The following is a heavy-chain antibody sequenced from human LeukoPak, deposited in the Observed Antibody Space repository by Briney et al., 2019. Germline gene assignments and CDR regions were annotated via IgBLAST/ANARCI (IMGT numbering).Heavy chain of an antibody. Sequence: GGSLRLSCAASGFTFSSYAMSWVRQAPGKGLEWVSAISGSGGSTYYADSVKGRFTISRDNSKNTLYLQMNSLRAEDTAVYYCAKSKGITIFGVVTRSMDVWGKGTTVTVSS. D-gene: IGHD3-3*01. CDR2: ISGSGGST. V-gene: IGHV3-23*01. CDR1: GFTFSSYA. CDR3: AKSKGITIFGVVTRSMDV. J-gene: IGHJ6*03.